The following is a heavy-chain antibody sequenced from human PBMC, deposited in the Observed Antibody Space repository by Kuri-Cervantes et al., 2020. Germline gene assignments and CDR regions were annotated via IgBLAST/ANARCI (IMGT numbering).Heavy chain of an antibody. V-gene: IGHV3-30-3*01. CDR2: ISYDGSNK. D-gene: IGHD6-6*01. J-gene: IGHJ6*02. CDR3: ASAARPGANYYYYGMDV. CDR1: GFTFSSYA. Sequence: GGSLRLSCAASGFTFSSYAMHWVRQAPGKGLEWVAVISYDGSNKYYADSVKGRFTISRDNSKNTLYLQMNSLRAEDTAVYYCASAARPGANYYYYGMDVWGQGTTVTVSS.